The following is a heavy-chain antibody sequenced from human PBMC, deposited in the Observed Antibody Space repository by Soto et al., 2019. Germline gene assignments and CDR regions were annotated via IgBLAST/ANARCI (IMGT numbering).Heavy chain of an antibody. Sequence: LRLSCAASGFTFSSYAMSWVRQAPGKGLEWVSAISGSGGSTYYADSVKGRFTISRDNSKNTLYLQMNSLRAEDTAVYYCAKDSVEVQAAFNWFGPWGQGTMVTSPQ. D-gene: IGHD2-2*01. CDR1: GFTFSSYA. CDR2: ISGSGGST. J-gene: IGHJ5*02. CDR3: AKDSVEVQAAFNWFGP. V-gene: IGHV3-23*01.